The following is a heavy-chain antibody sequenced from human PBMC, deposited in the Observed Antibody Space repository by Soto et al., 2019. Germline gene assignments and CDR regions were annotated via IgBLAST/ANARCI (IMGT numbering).Heavy chain of an antibody. J-gene: IGHJ6*02. V-gene: IGHV3-66*01. CDR2: LWSAGNT. CDR1: GFTLSSKY. Sequence: GQLEESGGGVVQPGRSLRLSCAASGFTLSSKYMSWVRQAPGKGLEWVSVLWSAGNTYYADSVRGRFTISRDSSKNTLYLEMSSLRADDTAVYYCAREAPMDVWGQGTTVIVSS. CDR3: AREAPMDV.